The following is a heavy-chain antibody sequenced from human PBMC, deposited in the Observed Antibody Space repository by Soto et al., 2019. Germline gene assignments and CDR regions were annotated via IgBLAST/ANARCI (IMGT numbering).Heavy chain of an antibody. CDR2: ISGSGGST. V-gene: IGHV3-23*01. Sequence: GSLRLSCAASGFTFSSYAMSWVRQAPGKGLEWVSAISGSGGSTYYADSVKGRFTISRDNSKNTLYLQMNSLRAEDTAVYYCAKGKWLRTFLYYFDYWGQGTLVTVSS. CDR3: AKGKWLRTFLYYFDY. J-gene: IGHJ4*02. D-gene: IGHD5-12*01. CDR1: GFTFSSYA.